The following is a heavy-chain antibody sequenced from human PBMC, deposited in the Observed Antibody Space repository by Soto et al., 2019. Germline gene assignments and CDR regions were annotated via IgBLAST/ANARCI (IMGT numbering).Heavy chain of an antibody. V-gene: IGHV4-30-4*02. Sequence: PSETLSLTCTVSGGSISSGDYYWSWIRQPPGKGLEWIGYIYYSGSTYYNPSLKSRVTISVDTSKNQFSLKLSSVSAADTALYYCAGGYGSGSYSASYFYWGQGTLVTVSS. D-gene: IGHD3-10*01. J-gene: IGHJ4*02. CDR1: GGSISSGDYY. CDR3: AGGYGSGSYSASYFY. CDR2: IYYSGST.